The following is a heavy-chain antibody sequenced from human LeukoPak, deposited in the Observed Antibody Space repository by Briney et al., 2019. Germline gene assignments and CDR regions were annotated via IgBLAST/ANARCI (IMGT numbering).Heavy chain of an antibody. J-gene: IGHJ5*02. CDR1: GYDFTTSD. Sequence: ASVKVSCKASGYDFTTSDITWVRQVTGQGLEWMGWMNPISGNTNYAQKFRGRLILTGSTSISTAYMELSSLRFEDTAVYYCARDRTYSRAWGQGTLVTVSS. V-gene: IGHV1-8*01. CDR2: MNPISGNT. D-gene: IGHD2-15*01. CDR3: ARDRTYSRA.